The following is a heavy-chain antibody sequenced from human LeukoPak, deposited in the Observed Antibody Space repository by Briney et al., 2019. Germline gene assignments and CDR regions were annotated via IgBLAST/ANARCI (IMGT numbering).Heavy chain of an antibody. J-gene: IGHJ5*02. V-gene: IGHV1-69*13. D-gene: IGHD4-11*01. CDR2: IIPIFGTA. CDR3: ARDQATVTYNWFDP. Sequence: SVKVSCKASGGTFSSYAISWVRQAPGQGLEWMGGIIPIFGTANYAQRFQGRVTITADESTSTAYMELSSLRSEDTAVYYCARDQATVTYNWFDPWGQGTLVTVSS. CDR1: GGTFSSYA.